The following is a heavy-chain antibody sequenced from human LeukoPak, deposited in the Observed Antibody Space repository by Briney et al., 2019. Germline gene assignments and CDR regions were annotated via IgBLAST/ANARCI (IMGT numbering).Heavy chain of an antibody. D-gene: IGHD6-13*01. V-gene: IGHV4-59*12. J-gene: IGHJ4*02. CDR3: ASALDSSSWYESLIW. CDR1: GGSISSYY. CDR2: IYYSGST. Sequence: PSETLSLTCTVSGGSISSYYWSWIRQPPGKGLEWIGYIYYSGSTNYNPSLKSRVTISVDTSKNQFSLKLSSVTAADTAVYYCASALDSSSWYESLIWWGQGTLVTVSS.